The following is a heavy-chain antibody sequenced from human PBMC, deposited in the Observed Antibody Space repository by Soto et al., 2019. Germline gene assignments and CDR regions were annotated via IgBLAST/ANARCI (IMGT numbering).Heavy chain of an antibody. J-gene: IGHJ4*02. D-gene: IGHD3-10*01. V-gene: IGHV3-13*01. CDR2: IGSGGGT. CDR3: AKDHYYGSGSYYLCFDF. Sequence: GGSLRLSCAASGFTFSNYDMHWVRQVTGKGVGLVSTIGSGGGTYYPDSVKGRFTISRDNANNTLYLQMNSLRAEDTAVYYCAKDHYYGSGSYYLCFDFWGQGTLVTVSS. CDR1: GFTFSNYD.